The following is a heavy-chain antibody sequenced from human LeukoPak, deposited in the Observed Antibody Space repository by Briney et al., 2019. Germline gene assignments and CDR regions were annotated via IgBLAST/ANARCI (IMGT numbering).Heavy chain of an antibody. CDR1: GVTFSSYA. J-gene: IGHJ1*01. CDR2: IIPIFGIA. Sequence: GASVKVSCKASGVTFSSYAISWVRLAPGQGLEWMGRIIPIFGIANYAQKFQGRVTITADKSTSTAYMELSSLRSEDTAVYYCALAYCGGDCYESAEYFQHWGQGALVTVSS. D-gene: IGHD2-21*02. CDR3: ALAYCGGDCYESAEYFQH. V-gene: IGHV1-69*04.